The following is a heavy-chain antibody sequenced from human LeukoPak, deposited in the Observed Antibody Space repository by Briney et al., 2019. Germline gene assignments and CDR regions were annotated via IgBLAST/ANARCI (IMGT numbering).Heavy chain of an antibody. CDR3: ARRAGAYSHPYDY. V-gene: IGHV3-23*01. J-gene: IGHJ4*02. CDR2: IAGSGDST. Sequence: GGSLRLSCAASGFPFSSYPMSWVRQAPGKGLEWVSGIAGSGDSTHYAESVKGRFTISRDNSKNTLYLQMNSLRAEDTAVYYCARRAGAYSHPYDYWGQGTLVTVSS. D-gene: IGHD4/OR15-4a*01. CDR1: GFPFSSYP.